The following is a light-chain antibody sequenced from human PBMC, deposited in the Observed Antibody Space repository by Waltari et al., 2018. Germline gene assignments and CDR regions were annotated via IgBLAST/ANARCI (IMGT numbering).Light chain of an antibody. J-gene: IGLJ2*01. Sequence: QAVVTQEPSLTVSPGGTVTLTCGSSTGPVTSSNFPYWLQQKPGQAPRTLIYDSYIRQSWTPARFSASLVGGKAVLTLSGAQAEDEAKYYCWLAYTGGIVVFGGGTELAVL. V-gene: IGLV7-46*01. CDR1: TGPVTSSNF. CDR2: DSY. CDR3: WLAYTGGIVV.